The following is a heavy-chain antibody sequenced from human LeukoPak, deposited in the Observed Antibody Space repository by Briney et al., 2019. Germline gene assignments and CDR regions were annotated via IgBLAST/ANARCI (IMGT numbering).Heavy chain of an antibody. CDR1: GGSFSGYY. J-gene: IGHJ4*02. V-gene: IGHV4-34*01. D-gene: IGHD4/OR15-4a*01. Sequence: PSETLSLTCAVYGGSFSGYYWSWIRQPPGKGLEWIGEINHSGRTNYNPSLKSRVTISVDTSKNQFSLKLSSVSAADTAVYYCARQNYGAAALRYWGQGTLVTVSS. CDR2: INHSGRT. CDR3: ARQNYGAAALRY.